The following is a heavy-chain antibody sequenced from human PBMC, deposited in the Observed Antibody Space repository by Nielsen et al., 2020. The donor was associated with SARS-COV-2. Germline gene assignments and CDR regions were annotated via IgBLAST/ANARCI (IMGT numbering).Heavy chain of an antibody. CDR2: ISSSSSYI. V-gene: IGHV3-21*01. Sequence: GSLRLSCAVSGFTFSSYSMNWVRQAPGRGLEWVSSISSSSSYIYYADSVKGRFTISRDNAKNSLYLQMDSLRAEDTAVYYCARDQITMVRGVIDYWGQGTLVTVSS. CDR1: GFTFSSYS. J-gene: IGHJ4*02. D-gene: IGHD3-10*01. CDR3: ARDQITMVRGVIDY.